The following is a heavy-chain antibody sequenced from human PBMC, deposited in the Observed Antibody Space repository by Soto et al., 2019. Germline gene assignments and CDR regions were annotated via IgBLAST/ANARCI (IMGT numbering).Heavy chain of an antibody. Sequence: ASETLSLTCTVSGGSISSGGYYWSWIRQHPGKGLEWIGYIYYSGSTYYNPSLKSRVTISVDTSKNQFSLKLSSVTAADTAVYYCARGRSSSWYNWFDPWGQGTLVTVS. CDR3: ARGRSSSWYNWFDP. D-gene: IGHD6-13*01. J-gene: IGHJ5*02. V-gene: IGHV4-31*03. CDR2: IYYSGST. CDR1: GGSISSGGYY.